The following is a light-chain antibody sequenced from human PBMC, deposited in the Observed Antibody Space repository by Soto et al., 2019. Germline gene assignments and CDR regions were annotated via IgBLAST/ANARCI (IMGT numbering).Light chain of an antibody. CDR2: FGS. CDR1: QSLLHSNGYNY. Sequence: DIVMTQSPLSLPVTPGEPASISCRSSQSLLHSNGYNYLDWYLQRPGQSPQLLIYFGSNRASGVPDRFSGNGSGTDFTLKISRVEAEDVGVYYCMQALQTPRTFGQGTKVEI. J-gene: IGKJ1*01. V-gene: IGKV2-28*01. CDR3: MQALQTPRT.